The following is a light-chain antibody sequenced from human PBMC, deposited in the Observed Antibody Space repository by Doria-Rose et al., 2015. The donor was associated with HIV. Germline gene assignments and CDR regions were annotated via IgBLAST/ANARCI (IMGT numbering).Light chain of an antibody. CDR1: QSFRSTY. CDR2: DGS. V-gene: IGKV3-20*01. CDR3: HQYGTSWT. J-gene: IGKJ1*01. Sequence: EIVMTQSPGTLSLSPGEGATLSCRASQSFRSTYLAWYQQKPGQAPSLLIYDGSTRATGIPDRFSASGSGTDFTLTINRLEPEDFALYYCHQYGTSWTFGQGTKVEI.